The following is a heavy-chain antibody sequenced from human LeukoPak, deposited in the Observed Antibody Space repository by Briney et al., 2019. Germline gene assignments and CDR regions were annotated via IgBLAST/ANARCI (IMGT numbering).Heavy chain of an antibody. J-gene: IGHJ6*02. CDR1: GGSISSYY. CDR2: IYYSGNT. V-gene: IGHV4-59*01. Sequence: SETLSLTCTVSGGSISSYYWSWIRQPPGKGLEWIGYIYYSGNTNYNPSLKSRVTISVDTSKNQFSLKLSSVTAADTAVYYCARDNLVRYCSGGSCGGYYYYGMDVWGQGTTVTVSS. D-gene: IGHD2-15*01. CDR3: ARDNLVRYCSGGSCGGYYYYGMDV.